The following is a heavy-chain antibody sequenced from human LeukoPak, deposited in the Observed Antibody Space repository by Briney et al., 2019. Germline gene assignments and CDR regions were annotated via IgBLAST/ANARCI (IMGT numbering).Heavy chain of an antibody. CDR1: GGSISSSSYY. CDR3: ARVTASSGYYDAFDI. J-gene: IGHJ3*02. V-gene: IGHV4-39*07. Sequence: SETLSLTCTVSGGSISSSSYYWGWIRQPPGKGLEWIGSIYYSGSTNYNPSLKSRVTISVDTSKNQFSLKLSSVTAADTAVYYCARVTASSGYYDAFDIWGQGTMVTVSS. D-gene: IGHD3-22*01. CDR2: IYYSGST.